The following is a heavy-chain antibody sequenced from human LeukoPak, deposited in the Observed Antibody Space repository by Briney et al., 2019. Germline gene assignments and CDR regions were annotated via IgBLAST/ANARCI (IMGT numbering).Heavy chain of an antibody. Sequence: SQTLSLTCTVSGGSISSGSYYWSWIRQPPGKGLEWIGYIYYSGSTNYNPSLKSRVTISVDTSKNQFSLKLSSVTAADTAVYYCARVGDVDIVAPHYFDYWGQGTLVTVSS. V-gene: IGHV4-61*01. CDR1: GGSISSGSYY. CDR2: IYYSGST. CDR3: ARVGDVDIVAPHYFDY. D-gene: IGHD5-12*01. J-gene: IGHJ4*02.